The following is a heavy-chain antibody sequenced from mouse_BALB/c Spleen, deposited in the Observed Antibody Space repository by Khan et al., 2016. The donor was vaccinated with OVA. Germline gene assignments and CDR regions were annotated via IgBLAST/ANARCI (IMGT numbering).Heavy chain of an antibody. D-gene: IGHD1-2*01. J-gene: IGHJ2*01. Sequence: VPLQQSGPGLVKPSQSLSLTCTVTGYSITSGYGWNWNRQFPGNKLEWMGYISYSGSTNYNPTLKSRISITRDTSKNQFFLQLNSVTTEDTATYYCARTAMIKYWGQGTTLTVSS. CDR2: ISYSGST. V-gene: IGHV3-2*02. CDR3: ARTAMIKY. CDR1: GYSITSGYG.